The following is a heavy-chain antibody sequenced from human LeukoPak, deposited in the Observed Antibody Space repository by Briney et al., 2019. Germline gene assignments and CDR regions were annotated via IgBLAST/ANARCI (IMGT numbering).Heavy chain of an antibody. CDR2: IIPIFGTT. CDR3: ARDEGSDDAFDI. Sequence: SVKVSCKASGGTFSSYAISWVRQAPGQGLEWMGGIIPIFGTTNYAQKFQGRVTITTDESTSTAYMELSSLRSEDTAVYYCARDEGSDDAFDIWGQGTMVTVSS. V-gene: IGHV1-69*05. CDR1: GGTFSSYA. J-gene: IGHJ3*02.